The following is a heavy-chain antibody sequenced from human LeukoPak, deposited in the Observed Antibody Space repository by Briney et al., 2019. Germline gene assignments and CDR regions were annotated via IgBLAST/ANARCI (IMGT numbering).Heavy chain of an antibody. J-gene: IGHJ4*02. D-gene: IGHD6-6*01. V-gene: IGHV4-59*01. CDR2: IYYSGST. CDR1: GGSISSYY. Sequence: SETLSLTCTVSGGSISSYYWSWIRQPPGRGLEWIGYIYYSGSTNYNPSLKSRVTISVDTSKKQLSLKLSSVTAADTAVYYRARRYSSSPYFNFWGPGTLVTVSS. CDR3: ARRYSSSPYFNF.